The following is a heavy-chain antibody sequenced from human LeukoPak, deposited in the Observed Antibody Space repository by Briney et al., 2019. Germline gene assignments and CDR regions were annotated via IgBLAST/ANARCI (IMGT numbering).Heavy chain of an antibody. CDR2: ISGSGGST. D-gene: IGHD3-22*01. Sequence: GGSLRLSCAASGFTFDDYGMSWVRQAPGKGLEWVSAISGSGGSTYYADSVKGRFTISRDNSKNTLYLQMNSLRAEDTAVYYCAKDPNYYDSDGMDVWGQGATVTVSS. CDR1: GFTFDDYG. V-gene: IGHV3-23*01. J-gene: IGHJ6*02. CDR3: AKDPNYYDSDGMDV.